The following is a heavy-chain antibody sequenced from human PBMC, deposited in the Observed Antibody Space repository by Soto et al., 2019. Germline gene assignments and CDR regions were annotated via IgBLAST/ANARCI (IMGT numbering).Heavy chain of an antibody. D-gene: IGHD6-13*01. CDR3: ARDSSSWYNWFDP. Sequence: GGSLRLSCAASGFTFSSYVMSWVRPAPGKGLEWVANIKQDGSEKYYVDSVKGRFTISRDNAKNSLYLQMNSLRAEDTAVYYCARDSSSWYNWFDPWGQGTLVTVSS. CDR2: IKQDGSEK. V-gene: IGHV3-7*05. CDR1: GFTFSSYV. J-gene: IGHJ5*02.